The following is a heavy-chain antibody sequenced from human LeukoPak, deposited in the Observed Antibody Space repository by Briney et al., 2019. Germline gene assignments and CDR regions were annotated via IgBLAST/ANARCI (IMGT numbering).Heavy chain of an antibody. CDR1: GYTFTSYD. J-gene: IGHJ4*02. Sequence: GASVKVSCKASGYTFTSYDINWVRQATGQGLEWMGWMNPNSGNTGYAQKFQRRVTITRNTYIRTAYMELSSLRSEDTAVYYCARGATFHYYASSGYAYWGQGTLVTVSS. CDR2: MNPNSGNT. CDR3: ARGATFHYYASSGYAY. D-gene: IGHD3-22*01. V-gene: IGHV1-8*01.